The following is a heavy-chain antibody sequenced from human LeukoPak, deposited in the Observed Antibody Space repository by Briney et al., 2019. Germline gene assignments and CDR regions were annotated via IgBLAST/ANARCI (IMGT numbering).Heavy chain of an antibody. CDR2: ISGSGGST. J-gene: IGHJ4*02. V-gene: IGHV3-23*01. D-gene: IGHD2-21*02. Sequence: PGGSLRLSCVGSGFSFSNSDMNWVRQAPGKGLEWVSGISGSGGSTYHADSVKGRFTISRDNSKNTLYMQMNSLRAEDTAVYYCAKRYCGGDCYGYFDYWGQGTLVTVSS. CDR3: AKRYCGGDCYGYFDY. CDR1: GFSFSNSD.